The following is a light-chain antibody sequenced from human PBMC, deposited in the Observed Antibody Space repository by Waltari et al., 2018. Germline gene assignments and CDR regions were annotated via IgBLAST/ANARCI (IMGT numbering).Light chain of an antibody. CDR3: QSADSSGAYVV. J-gene: IGLJ2*01. Sequence: SSELTQDPAVSVALGQTVRITCQGDSLRSYYASWYQQKPGQAPLLIIYKDTERPSGIPERFSGSSSGTTVTLTISGVLAEDEADYHCQSADSSGAYVVFGGGTKLTVL. CDR1: SLRSYY. CDR2: KDT. V-gene: IGLV3-19*01.